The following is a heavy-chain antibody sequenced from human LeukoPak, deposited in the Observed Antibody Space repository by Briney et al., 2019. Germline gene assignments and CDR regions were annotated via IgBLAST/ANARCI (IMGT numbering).Heavy chain of an antibody. CDR2: IYYSGST. Sequence: SETLSLTCTVSGGSVSSSTYYWGWIRPPPGKWLEWIGSIYYSGSTYYNPSLKSRVTISVDTSKNQFSLKLISVTAADTAVYYCARHDYGASNWFDPWGQGTLVSVSS. D-gene: IGHD4-17*01. CDR1: GGSVSSSTYY. CDR3: ARHDYGASNWFDP. J-gene: IGHJ5*02. V-gene: IGHV4-39*01.